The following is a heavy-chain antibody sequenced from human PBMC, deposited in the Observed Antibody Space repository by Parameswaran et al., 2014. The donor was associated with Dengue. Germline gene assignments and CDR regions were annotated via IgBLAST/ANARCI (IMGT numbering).Heavy chain of an antibody. CDR2: ISSSSSYT. V-gene: IGHV3-11*05. D-gene: IGHD1-26*01. Sequence: AGGSLRLSCAASGFTFSDYYMSWIRQAPGKGLEWVSYISSSSSYTNYADSVKGRFTISRDNAKNSLYLQMNSLRAEDTAVYYCAREGSGSLGMDVWGQGTTVTVSS. CDR3: AREGSGSLGMDV. J-gene: IGHJ6*02. CDR1: GFTFSDYY.